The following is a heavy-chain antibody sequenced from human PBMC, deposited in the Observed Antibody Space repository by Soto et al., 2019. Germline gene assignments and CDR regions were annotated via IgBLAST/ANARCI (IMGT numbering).Heavy chain of an antibody. CDR1: GYTFPTYG. CDR2: MIGDNGDS. V-gene: IGHV1-18*01. J-gene: IGHJ4*02. D-gene: IGHD3-22*01. CDR3: ARVRQYDSPEYYDFDL. Sequence: QVQLVQSGAEVKKPGASVKVSCKASGYTFPTYGITWLRQAPGQGLEWRGWMIGDNGDSEFPESLQDRVTLSRDTSETTAYMELRSLRSDDTAVYFWARVRQYDSPEYYDFDLWGQGPLVTVSS.